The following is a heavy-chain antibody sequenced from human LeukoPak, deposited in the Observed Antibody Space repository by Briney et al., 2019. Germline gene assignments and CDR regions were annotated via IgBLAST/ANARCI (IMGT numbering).Heavy chain of an antibody. CDR1: ADSFSTHY. CDR3: ARDPTTVTKGFDV. CDR2: ISSIGST. V-gene: IGHV4-59*11. J-gene: IGHJ3*01. Sequence: PSETLSLTCSVSADSFSTHYWTWIRHPPRKGLEWIGYISSIGSTNYNPSLKSRVTITVDTSKKQFSLKMTSVTAADTAVYYCARDPTTVTKGFDVWGQGTMVTVSS. D-gene: IGHD4-17*01.